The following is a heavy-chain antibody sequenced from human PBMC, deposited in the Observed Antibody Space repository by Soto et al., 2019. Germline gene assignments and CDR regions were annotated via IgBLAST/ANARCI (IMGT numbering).Heavy chain of an antibody. D-gene: IGHD6-6*01. J-gene: IGHJ4*02. Sequence: ASVKVSCKASGGTFSSYAISWVRQAPGQGLEWMGGIIPIFGTANYAQKFQGRVTITADKSTSTAYMELSSLRSEDTAVYYCARDGFSSSARYYSDYWGQGTLVTVSS. V-gene: IGHV1-69*06. CDR2: IIPIFGTA. CDR3: ARDGFSSSARYYSDY. CDR1: GGTFSSYA.